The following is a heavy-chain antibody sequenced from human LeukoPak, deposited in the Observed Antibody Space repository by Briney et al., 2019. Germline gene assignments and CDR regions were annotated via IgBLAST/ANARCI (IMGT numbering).Heavy chain of an antibody. J-gene: IGHJ4*02. CDR3: TRCWSFDRGYCDF. CDR1: GYTFTSYG. Sequence: ASVKVSCRTSGYTFTSYGITWVRQAPGQGPEWMGWVSAYNFGTDYAQKFQGRVIMTADTSTGTVYMELRSLKSDDTAIYYCTRCWSFDRGYCDFWGQGTLVTVSS. CDR2: VSAYNFGT. V-gene: IGHV1-18*01.